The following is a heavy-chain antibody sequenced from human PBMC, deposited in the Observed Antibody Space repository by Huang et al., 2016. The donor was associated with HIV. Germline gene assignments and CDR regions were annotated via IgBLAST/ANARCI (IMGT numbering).Heavy chain of an antibody. CDR2: IRGSDNTT. CDR3: AKDRVAGTGHCFDP. D-gene: IGHD6-19*01. Sequence: EVKLLESGGGLVQPGGSLRLSCAASGFSFSSYTRPWVRQAPGKGLEWVSSIRGSDNTTFYADSVKGRFTISRDNSKNTLYLQMKSLRVDDTAVYYCAKDRVAGTGHCFDPWGQGTLVTVSS. CDR1: GFSFSSYT. V-gene: IGHV3-23*01. J-gene: IGHJ5*02.